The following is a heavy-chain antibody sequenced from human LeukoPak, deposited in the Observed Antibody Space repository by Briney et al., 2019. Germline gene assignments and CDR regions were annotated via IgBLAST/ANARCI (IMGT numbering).Heavy chain of an antibody. CDR2: INHSGST. V-gene: IGHV4-34*01. D-gene: IGHD3-10*01. J-gene: IGHJ4*02. Sequence: SETLSLTCAVYGGSFSGYYWSWIRQPPGKGLEWIGEINHSGSTNYNPSLKSRVTISADTSKNQFSLKLSSVTAADTAVYYCARGGMVRGLNWGQGTLVTVSS. CDR1: GGSFSGYY. CDR3: ARGGMVRGLN.